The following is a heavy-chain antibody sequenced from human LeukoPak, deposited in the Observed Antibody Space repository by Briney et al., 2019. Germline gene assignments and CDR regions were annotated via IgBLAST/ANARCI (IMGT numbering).Heavy chain of an antibody. J-gene: IGHJ4*02. V-gene: IGHV3-21*01. D-gene: IGHD3-10*01. CDR2: ITYSSSYI. CDR1: GFTFSTFS. CDR3: ARGLVRGVIITHFDY. Sequence: GGSLRLSCAASGFTFSTFSMNWFRQAPGKGLEWVSSITYSSSYIYYADSVKGRFTISRDNAKNSLYLQMNSLRAEDTAVYYCARGLVRGVIITHFDYWGQGTLVTVSS.